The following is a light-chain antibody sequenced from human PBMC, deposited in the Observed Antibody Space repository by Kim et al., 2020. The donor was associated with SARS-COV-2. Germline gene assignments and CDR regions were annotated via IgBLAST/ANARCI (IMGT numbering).Light chain of an antibody. V-gene: IGKV3-15*01. Sequence: SPGERATLSCRASQSVRTNLAWYLQKPGQAPRLLIYGASTRATGIPARFSGSGSGTEFTLTIGSLQSEDFAVYYCQQYNDWPPMYSFGQGTKLEI. CDR2: GAS. CDR1: QSVRTN. CDR3: QQYNDWPPMYS. J-gene: IGKJ2*03.